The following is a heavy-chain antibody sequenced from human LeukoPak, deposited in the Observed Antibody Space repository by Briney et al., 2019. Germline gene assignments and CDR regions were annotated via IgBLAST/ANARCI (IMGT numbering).Heavy chain of an antibody. CDR1: VFTFSSYS. V-gene: IGHV3-21*01. D-gene: IGHD3-10*02. Sequence: GGSLRLSCAASVFTFSSYSMKWVRQAPGKGLEWVSSISSSSSYIYYADSVKGRFTISRDNAKNSLYLQMNSLRAEDTAVYYCAELGITMIGGVWGKGTTVTISS. CDR3: AELGITMIGGV. CDR2: ISSSSSYI. J-gene: IGHJ6*04.